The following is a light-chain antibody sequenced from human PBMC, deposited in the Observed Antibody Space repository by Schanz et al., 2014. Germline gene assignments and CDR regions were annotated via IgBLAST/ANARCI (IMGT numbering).Light chain of an antibody. CDR1: SSNIGARYA. J-gene: IGLJ2*01. V-gene: IGLV1-40*01. CDR2: GNN. CDR3: CSYAGSYTLV. Sequence: QSVLTQPPSVSGAPGQRVTISCTGSSSNIGARYAVQWYQQLPGTAPKLLIYGNNNRPSGVPDRFSGSKSGTSASLAITGLQADNEAEYYCCSYAGSYTLVFGGGTKLTVL.